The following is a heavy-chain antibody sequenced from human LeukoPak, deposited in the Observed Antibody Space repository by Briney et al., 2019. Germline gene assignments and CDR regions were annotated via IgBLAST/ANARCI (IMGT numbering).Heavy chain of an antibody. CDR3: ARATMVRGVKPMDV. CDR1: GYTFTSHG. J-gene: IGHJ6*03. CDR2: ISAYNGNT. D-gene: IGHD3-10*01. V-gene: IGHV1-18*01. Sequence: GASVKGSCKASGYTFTSHGISWVRQAPGQRVEWRGWISAYNGNTNYAQKLQGRVTMTTDTSTSTAYMELRSLRSDDTAVYYCARATMVRGVKPMDVWGKGTTVTVSS.